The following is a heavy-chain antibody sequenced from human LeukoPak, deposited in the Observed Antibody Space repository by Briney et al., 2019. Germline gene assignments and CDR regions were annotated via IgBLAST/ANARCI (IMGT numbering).Heavy chain of an antibody. Sequence: PGGSLRLSCAASGFTFSSYAMHWVRQAPGKGLEWVAAISYDGSNKYYADSVKGRFTISRDNSKNTLYLQMNSLRAEDTAVYYCARSHTDRTYCSSTSCYAYWGQGTLVTVSS. CDR1: GFTFSSYA. V-gene: IGHV3-30-3*01. D-gene: IGHD2-2*01. CDR3: ARSHTDRTYCSSTSCYAY. J-gene: IGHJ4*02. CDR2: ISYDGSNK.